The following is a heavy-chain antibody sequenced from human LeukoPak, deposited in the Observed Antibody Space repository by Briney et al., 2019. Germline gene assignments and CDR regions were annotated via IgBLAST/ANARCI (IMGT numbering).Heavy chain of an antibody. CDR1: GYTFTYYY. Sequence: ASVKVSCKASGYTFTYYYIHGVRQAPGQGLEWMGWINPNSGGTNSAQKFQGRVTMTRDTSISTAYMELSRLRSDDTAVYYCARGNESCGVETIETHIDYWGQGTLVTVST. CDR3: ARGNESCGVETIETHIDY. V-gene: IGHV1-2*02. D-gene: IGHD3-3*01. J-gene: IGHJ4*02. CDR2: INPNSGGT.